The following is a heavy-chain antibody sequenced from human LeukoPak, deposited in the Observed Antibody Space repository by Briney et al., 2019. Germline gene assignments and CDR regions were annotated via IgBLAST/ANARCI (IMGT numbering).Heavy chain of an antibody. D-gene: IGHD1-1*01. CDR2: IYYSGST. Sequence: SETLSLTCTVSGGSISSYYWSWIRQPPGKGLEWIGYIYYSGSTNYNPSLKSRVTISVDTSKNQFSLRLNSVTAADTAVYYCARLSNDSPFDYWGQGTLVTVSS. V-gene: IGHV4-59*12. J-gene: IGHJ4*02. CDR3: ARLSNDSPFDY. CDR1: GGSISSYY.